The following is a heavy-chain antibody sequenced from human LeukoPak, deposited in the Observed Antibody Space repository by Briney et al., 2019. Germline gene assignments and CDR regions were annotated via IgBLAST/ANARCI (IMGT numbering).Heavy chain of an antibody. Sequence: GESLKISCKGSGYSFTSYWIGWVRQMPGKGLEWMGIIYPGDSDTRYSPSFQGQVTISADKSISTAYLQWSSLKASDTAMYYCASQIVAMAGGHAFDIWGQGTMVTVSS. V-gene: IGHV5-51*01. J-gene: IGHJ3*02. CDR3: ASQIVAMAGGHAFDI. D-gene: IGHD5-12*01. CDR2: IYPGDSDT. CDR1: GYSFTSYW.